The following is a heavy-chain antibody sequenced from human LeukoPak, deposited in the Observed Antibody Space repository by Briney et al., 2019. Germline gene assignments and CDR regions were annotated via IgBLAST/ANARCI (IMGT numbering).Heavy chain of an antibody. D-gene: IGHD3-22*01. CDR1: GYTFTSYY. CDR2: INPSGGST. V-gene: IGHV1-46*01. J-gene: IGHJ5*02. CDR3: ARGPEYYYDSSGYFDP. Sequence: ASVKVSCKASGYTFTSYYMHWVRQAPGQGLEWMGLINPSGGSTSYAQKFQGRVTMTRDTSTSTVYMELSSLRSEDTAVYYCARGPEYYYDSSGYFDPWGQGTLVTVSS.